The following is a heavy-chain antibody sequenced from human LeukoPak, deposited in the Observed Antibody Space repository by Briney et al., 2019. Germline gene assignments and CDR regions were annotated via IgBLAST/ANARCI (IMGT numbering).Heavy chain of an antibody. Sequence: GASVKVSCKVSGYTLTELSMHWVRQAPGKGLEWMGGFDPEDGETIYAQKLQGRVTMTEDTSTDTAYMELSSLRSEDTAVYYCATRYYYDSSGYYRGRDAFDIWDQGTMVTVSS. CDR2: FDPEDGET. CDR3: ATRYYYDSSGYYRGRDAFDI. D-gene: IGHD3-22*01. J-gene: IGHJ3*02. CDR1: GYTLTELS. V-gene: IGHV1-24*01.